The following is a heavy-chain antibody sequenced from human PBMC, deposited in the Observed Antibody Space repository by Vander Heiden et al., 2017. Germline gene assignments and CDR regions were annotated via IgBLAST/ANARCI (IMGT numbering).Heavy chain of an antibody. CDR1: RGSFSGYY. Sequence: VQLQQWGAGLLQPSAPLSLTCAVYRGSFSGYYWSWIRQPPGKGLEWIGEINQSGSTNYNPYLKSRVTISVDTSKNQFSLKLSSVTAADTAVYYCARAEYYYMGDAFDMWGQGTRVTVSA. CDR2: INQSGST. CDR3: ARAEYYYMGDAFDM. V-gene: IGHV4-34*01. J-gene: IGHJ3*02. D-gene: IGHD1-26*01.